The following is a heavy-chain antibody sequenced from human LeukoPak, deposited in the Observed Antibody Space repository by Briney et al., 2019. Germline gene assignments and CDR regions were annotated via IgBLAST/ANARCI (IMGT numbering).Heavy chain of an antibody. CDR1: GGSISRDY. V-gene: IGHV4-59*08. J-gene: IGHJ3*02. Sequence: SETLSLTCTVSGGSISRDYWNWIRQPPGKGLEWIGDIDYSGRTNYNPSLKSRVTISVDTSRNQFSLKLSPVTAADTAVYYCARHLWRGGTTDSFDIWGQGTMVSVSS. D-gene: IGHD3-10*01. CDR3: ARHLWRGGTTDSFDI. CDR2: IDYSGRT.